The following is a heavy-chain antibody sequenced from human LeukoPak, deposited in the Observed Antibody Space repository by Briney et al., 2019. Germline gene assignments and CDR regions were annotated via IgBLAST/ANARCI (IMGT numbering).Heavy chain of an antibody. CDR2: IYYSGST. J-gene: IGHJ4*02. CDR1: GGSISSYS. CDR3: ARGSARMVANPLFDY. D-gene: IGHD5-12*01. Sequence: PSETLSLTCTVSGGSISSYSWSWIRQPPGKGLEWIGYIYYSGSTNYNPSLKSRVTISVDTSKNQFSLNLSSVTAADTAVYYCARGSARMVANPLFDYWGQGTLVTVSS. V-gene: IGHV4-59*08.